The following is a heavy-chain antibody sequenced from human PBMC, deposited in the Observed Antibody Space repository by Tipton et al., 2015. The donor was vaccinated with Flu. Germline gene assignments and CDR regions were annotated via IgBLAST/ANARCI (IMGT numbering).Heavy chain of an antibody. J-gene: IGHJ5*02. CDR2: VHQTGST. D-gene: IGHD4-11*01. Sequence: TLSLTCAVSGSSIRSSDYYWGWIRQPPGKGLEWIGNVHQTGSTYYNPSLRSRVTITVDRPKNQFSLKVFSVTAADTAVYYCARRDYSNYVSEPKSWFDPWGQGILVTVSS. V-gene: IGHV4-38-2*01. CDR1: GSSIRSSDYY. CDR3: ARRDYSNYVSEPKSWFDP.